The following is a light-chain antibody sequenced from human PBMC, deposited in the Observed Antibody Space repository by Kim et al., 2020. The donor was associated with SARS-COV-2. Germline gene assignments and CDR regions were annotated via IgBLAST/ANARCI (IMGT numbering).Light chain of an antibody. V-gene: IGLV1-44*01. Sequence: GQRVTISCSGSSSNIGSNTVNWYQQFPGTAPKLLIYSTNQRPSGVPVRFSGSKSGTSASLAISGLQSEDEADYFCVAWDDSLNGWVFGGGTQLTVL. J-gene: IGLJ3*02. CDR2: STN. CDR3: VAWDDSLNGWV. CDR1: SSNIGSNT.